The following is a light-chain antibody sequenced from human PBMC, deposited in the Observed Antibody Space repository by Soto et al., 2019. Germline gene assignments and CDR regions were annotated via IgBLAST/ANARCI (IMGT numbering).Light chain of an antibody. CDR3: QQCYSTPPT. J-gene: IGKJ1*01. Sequence: DIVMTQSPDSLAVSLGERATINCTSSHNVLNRSNNKNYLTWYQQKPGQPPELLIYWASTRESGVPDRFSGSGSGTDFTLSISSLQAEDVAVYYCQQCYSTPPTFGQGTRVEIK. V-gene: IGKV4-1*01. CDR2: WAS. CDR1: HNVLNRSNNKNY.